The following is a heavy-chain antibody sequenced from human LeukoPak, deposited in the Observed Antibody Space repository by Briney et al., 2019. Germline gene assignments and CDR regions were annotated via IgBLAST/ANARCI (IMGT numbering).Heavy chain of an antibody. V-gene: IGHV5-51*01. CDR3: ARDTAMDKFDY. CDR1: YSXXXXW. CDR2: IYPGDSDT. D-gene: IGHD5-18*01. J-gene: IGHJ4*02. Sequence: YSXXXXWIGWVRQMPGKGLEWMGIIYPGDSDTRYTPSFQGQVTISADKSISTAYLQWSSLKASDTAMYYCARDTAMDKFDYWGQGTLVTVSS.